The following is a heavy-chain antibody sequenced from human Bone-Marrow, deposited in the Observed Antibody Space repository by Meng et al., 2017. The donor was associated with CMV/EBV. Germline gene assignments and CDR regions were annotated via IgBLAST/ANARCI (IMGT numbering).Heavy chain of an antibody. CDR3: ARVIAPYGMDV. CDR1: GFTFTSYS. CDR2: INSDGSST. V-gene: IGHV3-74*01. J-gene: IGHJ6*02. Sequence: GESLKISCAASGFTFTSYSMNWVRQAPGKGLEWVSRINSDGSSTSYADSVKGRFTISRDNAKNTLYLQMNSLRAEDTAVYYCARVIAPYGMDVWGQGTTVTVSS. D-gene: IGHD2-21*01.